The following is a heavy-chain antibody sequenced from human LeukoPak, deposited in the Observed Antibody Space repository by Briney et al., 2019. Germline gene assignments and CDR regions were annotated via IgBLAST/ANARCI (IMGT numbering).Heavy chain of an antibody. CDR1: GFTFSSFA. V-gene: IGHV3-23*01. CDR3: TGNYYGSGSYADFDY. D-gene: IGHD3-10*01. Sequence: GSLRLSCAASGFTFSSFAMNWVRQAPGKGLEWVSAISGSGGSTYYADSVRGRFTISRDNSKNTAYLQMDSLKTEDTAMYYCTGNYYGSGSYADFDYWGQGTLVTVSS. J-gene: IGHJ4*02. CDR2: ISGSGGST.